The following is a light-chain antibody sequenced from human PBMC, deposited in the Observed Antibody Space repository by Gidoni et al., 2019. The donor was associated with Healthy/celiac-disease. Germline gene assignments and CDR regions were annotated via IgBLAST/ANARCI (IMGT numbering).Light chain of an antibody. CDR2: AAS. J-gene: IGKJ5*01. CDR1: QSISSY. CDR3: QQSYSTPPEAIT. V-gene: IGKV1-39*01. Sequence: DIQMTQSPSSLSASVGDRVTITCRASQSISSYLNWYQQKPGKAPKLLIYAASSLQSGVPSRFSGSGSGTDFTLTISSLQPEDCATYYCQQSYSTPPEAITFGQGTRLEIK.